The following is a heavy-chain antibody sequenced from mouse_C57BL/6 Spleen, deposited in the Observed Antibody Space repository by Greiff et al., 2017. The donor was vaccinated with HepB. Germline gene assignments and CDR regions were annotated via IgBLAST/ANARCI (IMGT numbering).Heavy chain of an antibody. V-gene: IGHV5-9-1*02. CDR3: TRDSTIVPYYFDY. J-gene: IGHJ2*01. CDR2: ISSGGDYI. CDR1: GFTFSSYA. Sequence: VESGEGLVKPGGSLKLSCAASGFTFSSYAMSWVRQTPEKRLEWVEYISSGGDYIYYADTVKGRFTISRDNARNTLYLQMSSLKSEDTAMYYCTRDSTIVPYYFDYWGQGTTLTVSS. D-gene: IGHD2-12*01.